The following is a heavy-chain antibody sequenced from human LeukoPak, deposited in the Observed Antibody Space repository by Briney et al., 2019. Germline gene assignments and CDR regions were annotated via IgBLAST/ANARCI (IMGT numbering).Heavy chain of an antibody. CDR2: IYHSGST. V-gene: IGHV4-30-2*01. CDR1: GGSISSGGYS. CDR3: ARALDSGYDLNY. D-gene: IGHD5-12*01. J-gene: IGHJ4*02. Sequence: PSETLSLTCAVSGGSISSGGYSWSWIRQPPGKGLEWIGYIYHSGSTYYNPSLKSRVTISVDRSKNQFSLKLSPVTAADTAVYYCARALDSGYDLNYWGQGTLVTVSS.